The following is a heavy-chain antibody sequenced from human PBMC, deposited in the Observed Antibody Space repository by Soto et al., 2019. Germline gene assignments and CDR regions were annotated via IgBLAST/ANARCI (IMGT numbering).Heavy chain of an antibody. CDR3: ARQSNDYGDYTHYYYYYGMDV. CDR1: GGSISSSSYY. Sequence: QLQLQESGPGLVKPSETLSLTCTVSGGSISSSSYYWGWIRQPPGKGLEWIGSIYYSGSTYYNPSLKSRVTISVDTSKNQFSLKLSSVTAADTAVYYCARQSNDYGDYTHYYYYYGMDVWGQGTTVTVSS. V-gene: IGHV4-39*01. CDR2: IYYSGST. D-gene: IGHD4-17*01. J-gene: IGHJ6*02.